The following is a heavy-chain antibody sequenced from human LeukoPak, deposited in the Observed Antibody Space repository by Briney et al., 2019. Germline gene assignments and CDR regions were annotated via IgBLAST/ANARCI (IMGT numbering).Heavy chain of an antibody. V-gene: IGHV3-23*01. CDR3: TDYGPGAFDS. Sequence: PGGPLRLSCAASGFTFSSYAMSWVRQAPGKGLEWVSAISDNGGSTYYADSVKGRFTISRDNSKNTLYLQMNSLRAEDTAIYYCTDYGPGAFDSWGQGTLVTVSS. CDR2: ISDNGGST. J-gene: IGHJ4*02. D-gene: IGHD4/OR15-4a*01. CDR1: GFTFSSYA.